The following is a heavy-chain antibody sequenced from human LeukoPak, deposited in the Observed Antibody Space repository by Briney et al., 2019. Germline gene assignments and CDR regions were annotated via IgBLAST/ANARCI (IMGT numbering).Heavy chain of an antibody. CDR3: ATTGSGSY. Sequence: GGSLILSCAASGFSFSSSWMHWVRQVPGKGLEWVSRINDDETSTTYAESVKGRFTISRDNAKNTLFLQMNSLRAEDTAVYYCATTGSGSYWGQGTLVTVSS. CDR1: GFSFSSSW. D-gene: IGHD1-26*01. CDR2: INDDETST. V-gene: IGHV3-74*01. J-gene: IGHJ4*02.